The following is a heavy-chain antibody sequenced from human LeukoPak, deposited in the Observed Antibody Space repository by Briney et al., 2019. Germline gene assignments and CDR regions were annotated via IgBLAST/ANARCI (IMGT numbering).Heavy chain of an antibody. D-gene: IGHD6-19*01. J-gene: IGHJ4*02. CDR1: GFTVSNTY. CDR2: IYSGGGT. V-gene: IGHV3-53*01. Sequence: GSLRLSCAASGFTVSNTYMSWVRQAPGKGLEWVSLIYSGGGTYSADSVKGRFTISRDNSKNALYLQMNSLRAEDTAVYYCAKMVSGWTGRKYYFDYWGQGTLVTVSS. CDR3: AKMVSGWTGRKYYFDY.